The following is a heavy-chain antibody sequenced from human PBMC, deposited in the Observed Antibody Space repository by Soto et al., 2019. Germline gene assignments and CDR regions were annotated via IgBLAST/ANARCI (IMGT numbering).Heavy chain of an antibody. CDR3: ARKPLYSSGWFDP. Sequence: SVKVSCKASGGTFSSYAISWVRQAPGQGLEWMGGIIPIFGTANYAQKFQGRVTITADESTSTAYMELSSLRSEDTAVYYCARKPLYSSGWFDPWGQGTLVTVLL. J-gene: IGHJ5*02. CDR1: GGTFSSYA. CDR2: IIPIFGTA. V-gene: IGHV1-69*13. D-gene: IGHD6-19*01.